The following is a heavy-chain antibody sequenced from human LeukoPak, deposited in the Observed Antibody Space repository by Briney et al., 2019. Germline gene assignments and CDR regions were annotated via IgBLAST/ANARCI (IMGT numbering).Heavy chain of an antibody. V-gene: IGHV3-74*01. Sequence: PGGSLRLSCAASGFTFSSYWMHWVRQAPGKGLVWVSRINSDGSSTSYADSVKGRFTISRDNAKNTLYLQMNSLRAEDTAVYYCARAGIFGVVNYYYYMDVWGKGTTVTVSS. CDR1: GFTFSSYW. J-gene: IGHJ6*03. CDR2: INSDGSST. D-gene: IGHD3-3*01. CDR3: ARAGIFGVVNYYYYMDV.